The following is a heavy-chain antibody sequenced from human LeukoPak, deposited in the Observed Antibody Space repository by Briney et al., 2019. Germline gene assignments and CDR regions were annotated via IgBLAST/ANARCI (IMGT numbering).Heavy chain of an antibody. J-gene: IGHJ6*03. CDR1: GGSFSGYY. CDR3: ASRNRITVFGVITEYYMDV. Sequence: SETLSLTCAVYGGSFSGYYWSWIRQPPGKGLEWIGEINHSGSTNYNPSLNSRVTMSVDTSKNQFSLKLSSVIAADTAVYYCASRNRITVFGVITEYYMDVWGKGTTVTVSS. D-gene: IGHD3-3*01. CDR2: INHSGST. V-gene: IGHV4-34*01.